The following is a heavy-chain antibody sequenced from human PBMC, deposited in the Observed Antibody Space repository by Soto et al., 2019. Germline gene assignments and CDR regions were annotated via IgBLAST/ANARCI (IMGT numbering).Heavy chain of an antibody. Sequence: PWWSLRLSCTASVFAFSQYGMSWFRQAPGKGLEWVSSIRSFDYRTNYADSVKGRFTTSRDKSKNTLYLHMNGLRVEDTAVYYCARVNTTLVDHFDCWGQGTLVTVSS. J-gene: IGHJ4*02. V-gene: IGHV3-23*01. CDR2: IRSFDYRT. CDR1: VFAFSQYG. CDR3: ARVNTTLVDHFDC. D-gene: IGHD5-18*01.